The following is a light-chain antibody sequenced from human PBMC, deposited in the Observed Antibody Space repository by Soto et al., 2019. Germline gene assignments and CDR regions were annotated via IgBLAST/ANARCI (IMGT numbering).Light chain of an antibody. CDR1: SSNIGAGYD. Sequence: QLVLTQPPSVSGAPGQRVTISCTGSSSNIGAGYDVHWYQQLPGTAPKLLMYGNINRPSGVPDRFSGSKSGTSASLAITGLQAEDEADYYCQSYDSSLSGWVFGGGTKLTVL. CDR2: GNI. CDR3: QSYDSSLSGWV. J-gene: IGLJ3*02. V-gene: IGLV1-40*01.